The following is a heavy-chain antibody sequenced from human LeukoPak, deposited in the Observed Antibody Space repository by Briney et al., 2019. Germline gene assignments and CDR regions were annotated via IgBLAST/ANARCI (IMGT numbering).Heavy chain of an antibody. CDR2: ISGSGGST. J-gene: IGHJ4*02. Sequence: PGGSLRLSRAASGFIFSSYGMSWVRQAPGKGLEWVAAISGSGGSTYYADSVKGRFTISRDNSKNTLYLQMNSLRAEDTAVYYCAKEVLSAYYFDYWGQGTLVTVPS. D-gene: IGHD2-15*01. V-gene: IGHV3-23*01. CDR1: GFIFSSYG. CDR3: AKEVLSAYYFDY.